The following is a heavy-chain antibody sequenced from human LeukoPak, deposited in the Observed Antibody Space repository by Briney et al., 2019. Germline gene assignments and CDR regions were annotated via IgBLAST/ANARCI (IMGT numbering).Heavy chain of an antibody. CDR3: ARTEYYYGPGGGY. J-gene: IGHJ4*01. CDR1: GGSFSGYY. CDR2: IKHSGST. V-gene: IGHV4-34*01. Sequence: SETLSLTCAVYGGSFSGYYWSWIRQPPGKGLEWIGEIKHSGSTNYNPSLKSRVTISLDTSKNQFSLKVTSVIAADTAVYYCARTEYYYGPGGGYWGHGTLVTVSS. D-gene: IGHD3-10*01.